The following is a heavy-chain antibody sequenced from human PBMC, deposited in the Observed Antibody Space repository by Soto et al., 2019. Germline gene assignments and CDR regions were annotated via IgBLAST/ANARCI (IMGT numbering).Heavy chain of an antibody. CDR1: GFTFITYA. J-gene: IGHJ4*02. CDR3: ARERGRSYFDY. V-gene: IGHV3-30*03. CDR2: ISNDGSSK. Sequence: GGSLRLSCAASGFTFITYAMHWVRQAPGKGLEWVAVISNDGSSKYYEDSVEGRFTISRDNSKNTLYLQMNSLRAEDTAMYFCARERGRSYFDYWGQGTLVTVSS.